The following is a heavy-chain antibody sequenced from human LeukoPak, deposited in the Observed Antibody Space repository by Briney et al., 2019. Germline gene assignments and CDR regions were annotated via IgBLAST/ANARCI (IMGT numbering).Heavy chain of an antibody. CDR3: ARDGGRRVEYSSSSSYYYYVDV. D-gene: IGHD6-6*01. CDR1: GGSISSYY. Sequence: SETLSLTCTVSGGSISSYYWSWIRQPPGKGLEWIGYIYYSGSTNYNPSLKSRVTISVDTSKNQFSLKLSSVTAADTAVYYCARDGGRRVEYSSSSSYYYYVDVWGKGTTVTVSS. V-gene: IGHV4-59*01. J-gene: IGHJ6*03. CDR2: IYYSGST.